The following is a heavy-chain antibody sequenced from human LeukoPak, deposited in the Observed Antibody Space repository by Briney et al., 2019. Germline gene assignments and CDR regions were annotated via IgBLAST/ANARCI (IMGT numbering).Heavy chain of an antibody. CDR2: LYSDGNT. CDR1: GFTFITND. Sequence: GGSLRLSCAASGFTFITNDMTWVRQAPGKGLEWVSVLYSDGNTKYADSVQGRFTISRDNSKNTLYLEMNSLSPDDTAVYYCARGVEPLAAITLAYWGEGTLVTVSS. CDR3: ARGVEPLAAITLAY. V-gene: IGHV3-53*01. D-gene: IGHD1-14*01. J-gene: IGHJ4*02.